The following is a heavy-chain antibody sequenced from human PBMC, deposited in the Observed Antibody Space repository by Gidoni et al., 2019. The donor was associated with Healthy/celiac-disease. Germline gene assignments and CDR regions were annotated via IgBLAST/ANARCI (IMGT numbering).Heavy chain of an antibody. Sequence: EVQLVESGGGLAQPGGSLRLSCAASGFTVSSNYMSWVRQAPGKGLEWVSVIYSGGSTYYADSGKGRFTISRDNSKNTLYLQMNSLRAEDTAVYYCATRNRDYYDSSGYQYGTWGQGTLVTVSS. D-gene: IGHD3-22*01. CDR1: GFTVSSNY. J-gene: IGHJ4*02. V-gene: IGHV3-66*02. CDR2: IYSGGST. CDR3: ATRNRDYYDSSGYQYGT.